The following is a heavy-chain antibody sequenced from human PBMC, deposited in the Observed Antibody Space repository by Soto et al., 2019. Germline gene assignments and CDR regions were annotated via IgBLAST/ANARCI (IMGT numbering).Heavy chain of an antibody. CDR1: GYTFTSYY. CDR3: ARHGQYSGYDSVPLDGMDV. J-gene: IGHJ6*02. D-gene: IGHD5-12*01. Sequence: ASVKVSCEASGYTFTSYYMHWVRQAPGQGLEWMGIINPSGGSTSYAQKFKGRVTMTRDTSTSTVYMELSSLRSEDTAVYYCARHGQYSGYDSVPLDGMDVWGQGTTVTVSS. V-gene: IGHV1-46*01. CDR2: INPSGGST.